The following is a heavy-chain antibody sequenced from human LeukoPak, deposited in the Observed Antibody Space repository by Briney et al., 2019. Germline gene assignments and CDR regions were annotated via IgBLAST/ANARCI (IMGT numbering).Heavy chain of an antibody. D-gene: IGHD6-19*01. J-gene: IGHJ6*02. V-gene: IGHV4-4*07. Sequence: SETLSLTCTVSGGSISSYYWSWIRQPAGKGLEWIGRIYTSGSTNYNPSLKSRVTMSVDTSKNQFPLKLSSVTAADTAVYYCARDGNSSGRLGALLDYYGMDVWGQGTTVTVSS. CDR2: IYTSGST. CDR3: ARDGNSSGRLGALLDYYGMDV. CDR1: GGSISSYY.